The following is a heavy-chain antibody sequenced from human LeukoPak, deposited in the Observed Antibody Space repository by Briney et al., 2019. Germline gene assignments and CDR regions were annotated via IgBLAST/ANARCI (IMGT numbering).Heavy chain of an antibody. CDR1: GYTFTGYY. CDR2: INPNSGGT. V-gene: IGHV1-2*02. D-gene: IGHD3-3*01. CDR3: ATVTPPTIFGVVIMRWAFDI. Sequence: ASVKVSCKASGYTFTGYYMHWVRQAPGQGLEWMGWINPNSGGTNYAQKFQGRVTMTRDTSISTAYMELSRLRSDDTAVYYCATVTPPTIFGVVIMRWAFDIWGQGTMVTVSS. J-gene: IGHJ3*02.